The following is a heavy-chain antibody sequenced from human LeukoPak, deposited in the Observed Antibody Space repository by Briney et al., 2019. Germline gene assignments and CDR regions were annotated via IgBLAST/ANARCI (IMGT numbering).Heavy chain of an antibody. CDR2: RRYEGSYK. CDR3: AKRGGGSYPDV. D-gene: IGHD1-26*01. Sequence: PAGGSLRLSCAASGFTFSSYGMHWVRQAPGKGLEWVAFRRYEGSYKYYADSVKGRFTISRDNSKNTLYLQMNSLRAEDTAVYYCAKRGGGSYPDVWGKGTTVTTSS. CDR1: GFTFSSYG. J-gene: IGHJ6*04. V-gene: IGHV3-30*02.